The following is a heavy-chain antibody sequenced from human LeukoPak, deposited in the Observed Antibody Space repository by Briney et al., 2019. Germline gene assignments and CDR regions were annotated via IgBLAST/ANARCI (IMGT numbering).Heavy chain of an antibody. CDR1: GGSISSYY. V-gene: IGHV4-59*01. D-gene: IGHD3-10*01. CDR2: IYYSGST. Sequence: PSETLSLTCTVSGGSISSYYWSWIRQPPGKGLEWIAYIYYSGSTNYNPSHKSRVTISVDTSKNRYSQKLCSVTAADTAVYDCARWGQYYYGSGSYYNVFDYWGQGTLVTVSS. CDR3: ARWGQYYYGSGSYYNVFDY. J-gene: IGHJ4*02.